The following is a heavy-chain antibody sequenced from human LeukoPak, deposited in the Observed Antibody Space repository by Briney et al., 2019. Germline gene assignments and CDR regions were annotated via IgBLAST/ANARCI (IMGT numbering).Heavy chain of an antibody. V-gene: IGHV3-48*04. D-gene: IGHD3-9*01. CDR1: GFTFSSYS. J-gene: IGHJ4*02. CDR2: ISSSSSIT. CDR3: AKGLLRYFGWLLYYFDY. Sequence: PGGSLRLSCAASGFTFSSYSLNWVRQAPGKGLEWVSNISSSSSITYYADSVKGRFTISRDNAKNTLYLQMNSLRAEDTAVYYCAKGLLRYFGWLLYYFDYWGQGTLVTVSS.